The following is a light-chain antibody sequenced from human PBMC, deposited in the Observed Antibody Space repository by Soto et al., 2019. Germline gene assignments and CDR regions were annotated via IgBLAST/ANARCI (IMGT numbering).Light chain of an antibody. V-gene: IGLV1-51*01. Sequence: QSAVTQPHSVSAALGQRVTISCSGSSSNIGGNSVSWYQQLPGTAPKLLIYDDDKRPSGIPDRFSGSKSGTSATLGITGFQTGAEADYDCGSCDSSLSAYVFGTGTKATVL. CDR3: GSCDSSLSAYV. CDR2: DDD. CDR1: SSNIGGNS. J-gene: IGLJ1*01.